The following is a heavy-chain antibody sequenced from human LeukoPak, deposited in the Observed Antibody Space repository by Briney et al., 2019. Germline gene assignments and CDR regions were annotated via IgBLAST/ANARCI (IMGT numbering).Heavy chain of an antibody. J-gene: IGHJ4*02. D-gene: IGHD3-10*01. Sequence: GGSLRLSCAASGLTISSYSMNWVRQAPGKGLQWVSYISSSSSTIYYADSVKGRFTISRDNSKNTLYLQINSLRAEDTAVYYCAKDGWFGEFFYWGQGTLVTVSS. V-gene: IGHV3-48*01. CDR3: AKDGWFGEFFY. CDR1: GLTISSYS. CDR2: ISSSSSTI.